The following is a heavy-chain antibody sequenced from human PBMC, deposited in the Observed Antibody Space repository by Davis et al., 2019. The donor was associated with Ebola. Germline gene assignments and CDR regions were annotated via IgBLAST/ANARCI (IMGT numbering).Heavy chain of an antibody. D-gene: IGHD2-2*02. CDR2: INPSGGST. CDR1: GYTFSGYY. CDR3: ARDIVVVPAAILDYNYYMDV. J-gene: IGHJ6*03. Sequence: ASVKVSCKASGYTFSGYYIHWVRQAPGQGLEWMGIINPSGGSTSYAQKFQGRVTMTRDTSTSTVYMELSSLRSEDTAVYYCARDIVVVPAAILDYNYYMDVWGKGTTVTVSS. V-gene: IGHV1-46*01.